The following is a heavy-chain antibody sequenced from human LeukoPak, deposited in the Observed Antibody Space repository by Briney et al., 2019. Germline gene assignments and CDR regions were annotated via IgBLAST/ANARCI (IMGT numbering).Heavy chain of an antibody. CDR2: ISSNGGST. CDR1: GFTFSSYA. V-gene: IGHV3-64*01. D-gene: IGHD3-10*01. CDR3: ARGYYGSGPYYYGMDV. J-gene: IGHJ6*02. Sequence: GGSLRLSCAASGFTFSSYAMHWVRQAPGKGLEYVSAISSNGGSTYYANSEKGRFTISRDNSKNTLYLQMGSLRAEDMAVYYCARGYYGSGPYYYGMDVWGQGTTVTVSS.